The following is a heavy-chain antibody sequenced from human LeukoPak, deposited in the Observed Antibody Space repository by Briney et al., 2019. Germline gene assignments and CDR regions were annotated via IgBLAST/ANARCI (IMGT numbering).Heavy chain of an antibody. Sequence: ASVKVSCKASGYTFTSYYMHWVRQAPGQGLEWMGIINPSGGSTSYAQKFQGRVTMTRDTSTSTVYMELSSLRSKDTAVHYCAAEWELLSFQHWGQGTLVTVSS. CDR1: GYTFTSYY. CDR2: INPSGGST. CDR3: AAEWELLSFQH. V-gene: IGHV1-46*01. D-gene: IGHD1-26*01. J-gene: IGHJ1*01.